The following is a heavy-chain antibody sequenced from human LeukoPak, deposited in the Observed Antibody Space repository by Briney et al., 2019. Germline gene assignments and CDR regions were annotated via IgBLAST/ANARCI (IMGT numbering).Heavy chain of an antibody. CDR1: GYTFTSYD. CDR3: PRWSTGTTGFDY. Sequence: ASVKVSCKASGYTFTSYDINWVRQAPGQGLEWIGWMKPNSGNTGYAQKFQGRVTMTRNTSISTAYMELSSLRSEDTAVYYCPRWSTGTTGFDYWGQGTLVTVSS. CDR2: MKPNSGNT. D-gene: IGHD1-1*01. V-gene: IGHV1-8*01. J-gene: IGHJ4*02.